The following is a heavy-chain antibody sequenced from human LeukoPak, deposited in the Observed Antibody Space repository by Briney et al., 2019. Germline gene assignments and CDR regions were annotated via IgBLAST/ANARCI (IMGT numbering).Heavy chain of an antibody. Sequence: SVKVSCKASGGTFSSYAISWVRQAPGQGLEWMGMIIPIFGTANYAQKFQGRVTITTDESTSTAYMELSSLRSEDTAVYYCARSSYYGSGSQYKGGKNRFDPWGQGTLVTVSS. V-gene: IGHV1-69*05. D-gene: IGHD3-10*01. CDR3: ARSSYYGSGSQYKGGKNRFDP. CDR1: GGTFSSYA. J-gene: IGHJ5*02. CDR2: IIPIFGTA.